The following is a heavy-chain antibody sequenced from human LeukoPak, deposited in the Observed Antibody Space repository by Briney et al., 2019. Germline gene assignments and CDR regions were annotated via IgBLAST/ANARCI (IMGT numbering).Heavy chain of an antibody. Sequence: GGSLSLSCAASGFTFSSYALSWIRQAPGKGLEWVSGISGSGYSTNYADSVKGRFTISRDNSKNTLYLQMNSLRAEDTAVYYCAKGAGYSGYDYPDYWGQGTLVTVSS. J-gene: IGHJ4*02. CDR1: GFTFSSYA. D-gene: IGHD5-12*01. V-gene: IGHV3-23*01. CDR2: ISGSGYST. CDR3: AKGAGYSGYDYPDY.